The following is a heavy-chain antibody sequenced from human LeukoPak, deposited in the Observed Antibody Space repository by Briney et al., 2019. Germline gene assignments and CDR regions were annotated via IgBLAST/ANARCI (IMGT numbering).Heavy chain of an antibody. CDR2: ISSSSSYI. CDR1: GFTFSSYS. CDR3: ARDKNSISVGFDP. D-gene: IGHD1-26*01. J-gene: IGHJ5*02. V-gene: IGHV3-21*01. Sequence: SGGSLRLSCAASGFTFSSYSMNWVRKAPGKGREWVSSISSSSSYIYYADSVKGRFTISRDNAKNSLYLQMNSLRAEDTAVYYCARDKNSISVGFDPWGQGTLVTVSS.